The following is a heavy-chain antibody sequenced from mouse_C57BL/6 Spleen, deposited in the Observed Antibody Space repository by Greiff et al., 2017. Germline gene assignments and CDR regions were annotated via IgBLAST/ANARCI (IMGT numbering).Heavy chain of an antibody. V-gene: IGHV1-15*01. CDR3: ARRIFRYGAVDY. D-gene: IGHD2-14*01. J-gene: IGHJ4*01. CDR1: GYTFTDYE. CDR2: IDPETGGT. Sequence: QVQLKQSGAELVRPGASVTLSCKASGYTFTDYEMHWVKQTPGHGLEWIGAIDPETGGTAYNQKFKGKAILTADKSSSTAYMELSCLTSEDSAVYYCARRIFRYGAVDYWGQGASVTVSS.